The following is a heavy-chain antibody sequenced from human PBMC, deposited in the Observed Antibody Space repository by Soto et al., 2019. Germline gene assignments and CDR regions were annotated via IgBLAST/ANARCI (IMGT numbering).Heavy chain of an antibody. J-gene: IGHJ6*03. CDR1: GGTFSSYT. CDR3: ARQYDYGDYYYYYMDV. V-gene: IGHV1-69*02. D-gene: IGHD4-17*01. CDR2: IIPILGIA. Sequence: ASVKVSCKASGGTFSSYTISWVRQAPGQGLEWMGRIIPILGIANYAQKFQGRVTITADKSTSTAYMELSSLRSEDTAVYYCARQYDYGDYYYYYMDVWGKGTTVTVSS.